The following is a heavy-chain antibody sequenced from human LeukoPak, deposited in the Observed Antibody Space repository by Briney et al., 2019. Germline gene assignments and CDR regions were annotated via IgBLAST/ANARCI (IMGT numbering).Heavy chain of an antibody. CDR3: AKYLLGYCSGGSCYSLGY. D-gene: IGHD2-15*01. CDR1: GFTFRSYG. CDR2: IRYDGSNK. V-gene: IGHV3-30*02. J-gene: IGHJ4*02. Sequence: GGSLRLSCAASGFTFRSYGMHWVRQAPGKGLEWVSFIRYDGSNKYYEDSVKGRFNISRNNSKNKLYLLMNSLRAKDRAVDYCAKYLLGYCSGGSCYSLGYWGQGTLVTVSS.